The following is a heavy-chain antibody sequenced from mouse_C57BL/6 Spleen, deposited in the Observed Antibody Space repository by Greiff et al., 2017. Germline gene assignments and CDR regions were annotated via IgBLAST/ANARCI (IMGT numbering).Heavy chain of an antibody. J-gene: IGHJ1*03. CDR3: AREITTVVAPYFDV. CDR2: ISYDGSN. D-gene: IGHD1-1*01. Sequence: EVQRVESGPGLVKHSQSLSLTCSVTGYSITSGYYWNWIRQFPGNKLEWMGYISYDGSNNYNPSLKNRISITRDTSKNQFFLKLNSVTTEDTATYYCAREITTVVAPYFDVWGTGTTVTVSS. V-gene: IGHV3-6*01. CDR1: GYSITSGYY.